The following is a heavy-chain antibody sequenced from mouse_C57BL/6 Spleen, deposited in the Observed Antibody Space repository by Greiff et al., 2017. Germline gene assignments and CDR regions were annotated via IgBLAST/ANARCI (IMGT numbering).Heavy chain of an antibody. CDR2: INPSNGGT. V-gene: IGHV1-53*01. CDR3: ARSEYYGPEGFAY. J-gene: IGHJ3*01. D-gene: IGHD1-1*01. Sequence: QVQLQQPGTELVKPGASVKLSCKASGYTFTSYWMHWVQQRPGQGLEWLGNINPSNGGTNYNEKFKSKATLTVDTSSSTAYMQLSSLTSEGSAVYYCARSEYYGPEGFAYWGQGTLVTVSA. CDR1: GYTFTSYW.